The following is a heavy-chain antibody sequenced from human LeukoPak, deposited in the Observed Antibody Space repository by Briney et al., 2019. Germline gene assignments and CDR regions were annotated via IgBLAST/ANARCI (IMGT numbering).Heavy chain of an antibody. V-gene: IGHV1-69*04. Sequence: SVKVSCKASGGTFSSYAISWVRQAPGLGLEWMGRIIPILGIANYAQKFQGRVTITADKSTSTAYMELSSLRSEDTAVYYCARDPRDSSGSLFDYWGQGTLVTVSS. CDR3: ARDPRDSSGSLFDY. CDR1: GGTFSSYA. J-gene: IGHJ4*02. CDR2: IIPILGIA. D-gene: IGHD3-22*01.